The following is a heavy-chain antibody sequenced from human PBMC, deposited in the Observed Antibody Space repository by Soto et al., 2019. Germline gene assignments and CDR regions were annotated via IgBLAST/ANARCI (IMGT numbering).Heavy chain of an antibody. CDR1: GLTFSGSS. D-gene: IGHD3-3*01. V-gene: IGHV3-73*02. CDR3: TNAFWSGPTQSGV. J-gene: IGHJ6*02. Sequence: EVQLVESGGGLVQPGGSLKLSCAASGLTFSGSSIHWVRQASGKGLEWVGRIRDKANSYATAYAASVKDRFTISRDDSEGTAYLQLNSLKSEDTAVYYCTNAFWSGPTQSGVWGQGTTVIVSS. CDR2: IRDKANSYAT.